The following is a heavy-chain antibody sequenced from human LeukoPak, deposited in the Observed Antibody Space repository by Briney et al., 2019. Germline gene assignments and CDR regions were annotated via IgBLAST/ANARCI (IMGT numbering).Heavy chain of an antibody. CDR3: ARRGNYWFDP. CDR2: IYPGDSDT. D-gene: IGHD1-7*01. J-gene: IGHJ5*02. V-gene: IGHV5-51*01. Sequence: GESLKISCKGPGYSFTNYWIGWVRQMPGKGLEWMGIIYPGDSDTRYSPSFQGQVTISADTSISTAYLQWSSLKASDTAIYYCARRGNYWFDPWGQGTLVTVSS. CDR1: GYSFTNYW.